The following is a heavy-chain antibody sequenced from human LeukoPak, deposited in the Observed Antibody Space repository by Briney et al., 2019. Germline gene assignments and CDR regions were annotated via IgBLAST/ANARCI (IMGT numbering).Heavy chain of an antibody. J-gene: IGHJ4*02. V-gene: IGHV3-30-3*01. Sequence: GRSLRLSCAASGFTFSSYAMHWVRQAPGKGLEWVAVISYDGSNKYYADSVKGRFTISRDNSKNTLYLQMNSLRAEDTAVYYCARGTDYYDSSGYDYWGQGTLVTVSS. CDR3: ARGTDYYDSSGYDY. D-gene: IGHD3-22*01. CDR2: ISYDGSNK. CDR1: GFTFSSYA.